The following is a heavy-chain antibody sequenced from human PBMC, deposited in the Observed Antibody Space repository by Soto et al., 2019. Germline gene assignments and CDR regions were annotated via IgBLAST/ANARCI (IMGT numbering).Heavy chain of an antibody. CDR2: IIPIFGTA. CDR3: ARGEGYYYDSSGYPDYYYYGMDV. D-gene: IGHD3-22*01. Sequence: QVQLVQSGAEVKKPGSSVKVSCKASGGTFSSYAISWVRQAPGQGLEWMGGIIPIFGTANYAQKFQGRVTITADKYTSTAYMELSSLRSEDTAVYYCARGEGYYYDSSGYPDYYYYGMDVWGQGTTVTVSS. J-gene: IGHJ6*02. CDR1: GGTFSSYA. V-gene: IGHV1-69*06.